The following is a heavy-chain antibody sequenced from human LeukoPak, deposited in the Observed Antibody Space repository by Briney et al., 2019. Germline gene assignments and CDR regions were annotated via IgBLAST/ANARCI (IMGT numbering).Heavy chain of an antibody. CDR3: ARVGHYYDSSGYYQNLPFDY. D-gene: IGHD3-22*01. CDR1: GFTFSSYW. J-gene: IGHJ4*02. Sequence: GGSLRLSCAASGFTFSSYWMHWVRQAPGKGLVWVSRINSDGSSTSYADSVKGRFTISRDNAKNTLYLQMNSLRAEDTAVYYCARVGHYYDSSGYYQNLPFDYWGQGTLVTVSS. V-gene: IGHV3-74*01. CDR2: INSDGSST.